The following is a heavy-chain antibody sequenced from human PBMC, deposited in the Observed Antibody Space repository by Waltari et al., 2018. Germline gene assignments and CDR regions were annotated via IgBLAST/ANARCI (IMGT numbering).Heavy chain of an antibody. J-gene: IGHJ6*02. CDR2: IKQDGTEK. CDR1: GFTFSSYW. CDR3: VRGRGMDV. Sequence: EVQLVESGGGLVQPGGSLRVSCAASGFTFSSYWMPWVRQAPGKGLEWVANIKQDGTEKLYVDSVRGRFTISRDNAKKSLYLQMNTLRAEDTAVYYCVRGRGMDVWGQGTTVTVSS. V-gene: IGHV3-7*01.